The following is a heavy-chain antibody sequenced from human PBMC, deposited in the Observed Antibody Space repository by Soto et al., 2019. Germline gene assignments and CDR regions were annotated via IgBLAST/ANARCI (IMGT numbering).Heavy chain of an antibody. J-gene: IGHJ5*02. CDR1: CGSFGGFY. D-gene: IGHD6-6*01. CDR3: ARGLGGNSSSSASNWFDP. V-gene: IGHV4-34*01. Sequence: SETLSVPCAVYCGSFGGFYWSWIRQPPEKGLEWIGEINHSGSTNYNPSLKSRVTISVDTSKNQFSLKLSSVTAADTAVYYFARGLGGNSSSSASNWFDPWGQGTLVTVSS. CDR2: INHSGST.